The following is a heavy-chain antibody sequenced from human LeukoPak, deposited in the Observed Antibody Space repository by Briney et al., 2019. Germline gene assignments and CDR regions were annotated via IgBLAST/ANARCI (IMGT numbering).Heavy chain of an antibody. J-gene: IGHJ4*02. CDR2: IYSGGST. V-gene: IGHV3-66*02. CDR1: GFTVSSNY. CDR3: ATLYYDSSGYYPNYFDY. Sequence: GGSLRLSCAASGFTVSSNYMSWVRQAPGKGLEWVSVIYSGGSTYYADSVKGRFTISRDNPKNTLYLQMNSLRAEDTAVYYCATLYYDSSGYYPNYFDYWGQGTLVTVSS. D-gene: IGHD3-22*01.